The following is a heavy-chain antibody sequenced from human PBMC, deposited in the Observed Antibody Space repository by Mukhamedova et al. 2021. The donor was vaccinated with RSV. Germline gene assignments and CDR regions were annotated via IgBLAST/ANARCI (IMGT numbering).Heavy chain of an antibody. J-gene: IGHJ3*02. D-gene: IGHD3-10*01. CDR2: ISYDETNE. V-gene: IGHV3-30*03. Sequence: EWVAVISYDETNEFYADSVKGRFTISRDNSKSTLYLQMKSLRVEDTAMYNCALTPPFFYGSGSYSAAFDIWGQGTIVTVSS. CDR3: ALTPPFFYGSGSYSAAFDI.